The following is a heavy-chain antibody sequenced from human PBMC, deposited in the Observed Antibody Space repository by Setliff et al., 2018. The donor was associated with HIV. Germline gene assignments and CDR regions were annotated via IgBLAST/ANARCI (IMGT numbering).Heavy chain of an antibody. V-gene: IGHV4-39*01. CDR3: ARGIAVAGPYFDY. CDR1: GDSISSSGPGYY. Sequence: PSETLSLTCTVSGDSISSSGPGYYWGWVRQPPGGGLEWIGSVYYSGSTYYNPSLKSRVTISVDTSENQLSLRLTSMTAADTAVYYCARGIAVAGPYFDYWGQGTLVTVSS. D-gene: IGHD6-19*01. CDR2: VYYSGST. J-gene: IGHJ4*02.